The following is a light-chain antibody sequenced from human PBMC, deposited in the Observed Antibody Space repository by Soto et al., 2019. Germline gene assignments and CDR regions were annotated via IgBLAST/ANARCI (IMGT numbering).Light chain of an antibody. CDR1: QSVLYSSNNKNY. J-gene: IGKJ2*01. CDR2: WAS. CDR3: QQYYSTPPMYT. V-gene: IGKV4-1*01. Sequence: DIVMTQSPDSLAVSLGERATINCKSSQSVLYSSNNKNYLALYQQKPGQPPKLLIYWASSRESGVPDRFSGSGSGTDFTLTISSLQAEDVAVYYCQQYYSTPPMYTFGQGTKREIK.